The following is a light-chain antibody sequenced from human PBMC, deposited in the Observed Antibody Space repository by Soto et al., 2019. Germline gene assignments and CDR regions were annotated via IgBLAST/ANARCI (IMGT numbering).Light chain of an antibody. V-gene: IGKV3-11*01. CDR3: QQRDSWPLT. CDR2: DAA. Sequence: EIVLTQSPATLSLSPGERATLSCRTSQSVSTHLGWYQQKPGQAPRLLIYDAANRASGIPTRFSGSGSGTDFTLTISSLEPEDFTVYCCQQRDSWPLTFGGGTKVEIK. J-gene: IGKJ4*01. CDR1: QSVSTH.